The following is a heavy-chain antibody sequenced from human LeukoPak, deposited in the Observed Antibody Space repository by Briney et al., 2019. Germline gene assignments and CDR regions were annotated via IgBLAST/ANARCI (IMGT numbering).Heavy chain of an antibody. V-gene: IGHV3-74*01. Sequence: PGGSLRLSCAASGFTFSSYWMHWVRHAPGKGLVWVSPINTDGSSTNYADSVKGRFTISRDNSKNTLYLQMNSLRAEDTAVYYCAKDQRVYYYDSSGYEVDYWGQGTLVTVSS. CDR1: GFTFSSYW. CDR2: INTDGSST. J-gene: IGHJ4*02. CDR3: AKDQRVYYYDSSGYEVDY. D-gene: IGHD3-22*01.